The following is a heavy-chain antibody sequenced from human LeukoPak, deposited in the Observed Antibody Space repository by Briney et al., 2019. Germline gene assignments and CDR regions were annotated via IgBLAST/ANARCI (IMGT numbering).Heavy chain of an antibody. V-gene: IGHV3-7*03. CDR1: GFTFSNYW. CDR2: IKQGGSEK. J-gene: IGHJ4*02. D-gene: IGHD3-22*01. Sequence: GGSLRLSCVASGFTFSNYWMSWVRQAPGKGLEWVANIKQGGSEKNYVGSVRGRFAISRDDSKNMVYLQMDSLRAEDTAVYYCAKDREYDDSCDYNGWGQGTLVTVSS. CDR3: AKDREYDDSCDYNG.